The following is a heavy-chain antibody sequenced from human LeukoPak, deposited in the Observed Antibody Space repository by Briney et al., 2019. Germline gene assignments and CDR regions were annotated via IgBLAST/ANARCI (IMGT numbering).Heavy chain of an antibody. V-gene: IGHV3-7*01. D-gene: IGHD4-23*01. CDR2: IKQDGSEK. CDR3: ARTARWFKLGLDY. J-gene: IGHJ4*02. Sequence: GGSLRLSCAASGFTFSSYWMSWVRQAPGKGLEWVANIKQDGSEKYYVDSVKGRFTISRDDAKNSLYLQMNSLRAEDTAVYYCARTARWFKLGLDYWGQGTLVTVSS. CDR1: GFTFSSYW.